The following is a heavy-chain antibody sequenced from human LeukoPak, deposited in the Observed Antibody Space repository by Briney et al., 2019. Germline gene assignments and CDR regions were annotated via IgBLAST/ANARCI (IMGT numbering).Heavy chain of an antibody. CDR3: ARDRLNYYGSGSYNYYYYYGMDV. CDR1: GFTFSSYW. J-gene: IGHJ6*02. D-gene: IGHD3-10*01. Sequence: PGGSLRLSCAASGFTFSSYWMSWVRQAPGKGLEWVANIKQDGSEKYYVDSVKGRFTISRDNAKNSLYLQMSSLRAEDTAVYYCARDRLNYYGSGSYNYYYYYGMDVWGQGTTVTVSS. CDR2: IKQDGSEK. V-gene: IGHV3-7*01.